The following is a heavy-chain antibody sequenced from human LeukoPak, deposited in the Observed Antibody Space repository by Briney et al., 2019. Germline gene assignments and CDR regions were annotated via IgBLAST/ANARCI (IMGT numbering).Heavy chain of an antibody. CDR3: ARGGLYYYDSSGFYYFDY. D-gene: IGHD3-22*01. CDR2: FDSEDGET. CDR1: GYTLTELS. Sequence: GASVKVSCKVSGYTLTELSMHWVRQAPGKGLEWMGGFDSEDGETIYAQKFQGRVTITADKSTSTAYMELSSLRSEDTAVYYCARGGLYYYDSSGFYYFDYWGQGTLVTVSS. J-gene: IGHJ4*02. V-gene: IGHV1-24*01.